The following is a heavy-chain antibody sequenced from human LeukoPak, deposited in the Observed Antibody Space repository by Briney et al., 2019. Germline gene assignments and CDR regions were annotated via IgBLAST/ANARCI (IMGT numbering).Heavy chain of an antibody. D-gene: IGHD3-9*01. CDR1: GGSLSNYY. CDR2: IYSSGST. J-gene: IGHJ3*02. CDR3: ATSRLYYDILTGYYSPEDDAFNI. Sequence: SETLSPTCTVSGGSLSNYYWSWIRQPPGKGLEWIGYIYSSGSTNYNPSLESRVTISEDTSKNQVSLKLSSVTAADTAVYYCATSRLYYDILTGYYSPEDDAFNIWGQGTMVTVSS. V-gene: IGHV4-59*08.